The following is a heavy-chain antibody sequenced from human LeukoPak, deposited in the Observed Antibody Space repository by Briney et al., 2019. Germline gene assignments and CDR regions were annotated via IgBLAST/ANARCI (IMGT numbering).Heavy chain of an antibody. CDR1: GGSVTNPSYY. J-gene: IGHJ4*02. CDR3: ASLISGSSSGLDY. V-gene: IGHV4-39*01. Sequence: SETLSLACTVSGGSVTNPSYYWAWIRQPPGQGLEWLGTIYYTGKTYYNPSLKHRLTLSVDTSRSQFSLHLNSVTAADTAVYFCASLISGSSSGLDYWGQGTLVPVSS. D-gene: IGHD6-19*01. CDR2: IYYTGKT.